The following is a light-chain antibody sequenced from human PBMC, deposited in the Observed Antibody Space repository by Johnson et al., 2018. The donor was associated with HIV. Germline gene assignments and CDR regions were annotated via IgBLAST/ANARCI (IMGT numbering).Light chain of an antibody. V-gene: IGLV1-47*01. CDR1: SSNIGNNY. Sequence: QPVLTQPPSVSAAPGQKVTISCSGSSSNIGNNYVSWYQRLPGTAPKLLIYENNQRPSGVPDRFSGSKSGTSASLTISGLRAEDEADFLCAAWDDKLNGTYVFGAGTEVTVL. J-gene: IGLJ1*01. CDR2: ENN. CDR3: AAWDDKLNGTYV.